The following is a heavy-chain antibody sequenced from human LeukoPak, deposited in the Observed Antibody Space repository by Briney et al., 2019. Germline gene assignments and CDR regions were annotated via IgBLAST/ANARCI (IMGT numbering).Heavy chain of an antibody. CDR2: IYSVGST. D-gene: IGHD6-13*01. J-gene: IGHJ4*02. CDR1: GFTVSSNY. CDR3: ARVPIAAADY. Sequence: GGSLRLSCAASGFTVSSNYMSWVRQAPGKGLEWVSIIYSVGSTYCADSVKGRFTISRDNSKNTLYLQMNSLRAEDTAVYYCARVPIAAADYWGQGTLVTVPS. V-gene: IGHV3-53*01.